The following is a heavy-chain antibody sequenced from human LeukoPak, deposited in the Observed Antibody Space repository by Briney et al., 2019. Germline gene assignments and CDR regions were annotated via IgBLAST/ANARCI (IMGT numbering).Heavy chain of an antibody. Sequence: SETLSLTCTVSGGSISSYYWSWIRQPPGKGLEWIGYIYYSGSTNYNPSLKSRVTISVDTSKNQFSLKLSSVTAADTAVYYCARSSITIFGVVILFDYWGQGTLVTVSS. CDR1: GGSISSYY. CDR2: IYYSGST. J-gene: IGHJ4*02. CDR3: ARSSITIFGVVILFDY. D-gene: IGHD3-3*01. V-gene: IGHV4-59*01.